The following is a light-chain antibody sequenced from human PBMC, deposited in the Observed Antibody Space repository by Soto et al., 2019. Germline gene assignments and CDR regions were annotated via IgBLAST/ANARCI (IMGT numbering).Light chain of an antibody. CDR2: GAS. CDR1: QSVASN. Sequence: EIVMTQSPASLSVSPGDGATLSCRASQSVASNVAWYQQKPGQGPRLLIHGASTRAVGVPARFSGSGSGTDFTLTSTSLQSENFAVYYGQQYHNWPPQYTFGQGTKLQIK. V-gene: IGKV3-15*01. J-gene: IGKJ2*01. CDR3: QQYHNWPPQYT.